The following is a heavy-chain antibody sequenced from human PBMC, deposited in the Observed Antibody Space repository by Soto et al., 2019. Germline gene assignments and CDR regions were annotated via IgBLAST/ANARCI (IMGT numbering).Heavy chain of an antibody. V-gene: IGHV4-34*01. J-gene: IGHJ6*02. CDR3: ARGKPSGYRIGPRTFFYYGLDV. CDR1: RATVGDYY. CDR2: VHPIVST. D-gene: IGHD3-22*01. Sequence: TLSLALAVFRATVGDYYWAWIRQSPDKGLEWIGEVHPIVSTQYNPAFKSGLTLSLDTSKNQFSLNVASVTDAETAVYFCARGKPSGYRIGPRTFFYYGLDVWAQGTTVTVSS.